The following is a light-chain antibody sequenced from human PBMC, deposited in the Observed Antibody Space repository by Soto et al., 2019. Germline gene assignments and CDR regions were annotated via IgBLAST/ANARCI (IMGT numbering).Light chain of an antibody. CDR1: QSVSSSY. V-gene: IGKV3-20*01. CDR2: GAS. J-gene: IGKJ3*01. CDR3: QQYGSSPFT. Sequence: ESVLTQSPGTLSMSPGERATLSCRASQSVSSSYLAWYQQKTGQAPRLLIYGASSRATGIPDRFSGSGSGTDFTLTISRLEPEDFAVVYCQQYGSSPFTFGPGTQVDIK.